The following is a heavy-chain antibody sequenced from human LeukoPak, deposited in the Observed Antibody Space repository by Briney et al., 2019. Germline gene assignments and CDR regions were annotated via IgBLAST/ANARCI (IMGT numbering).Heavy chain of an antibody. CDR2: ISAYNGNT. J-gene: IGHJ4*02. CDR3: ARDSNHYGSDY. V-gene: IGHV1-18*01. CDR1: GYTFTSYG. Sequence: GASVKVSCKASGYTFTSYGISRVRQAPGQGLEWMGWISAYNGNTNYAQKLQGRDTMTTDTSTSTAYMELRSLRSDDTAVYYCARDSNHYGSDYWGQGTLVTVSS. D-gene: IGHD3-10*01.